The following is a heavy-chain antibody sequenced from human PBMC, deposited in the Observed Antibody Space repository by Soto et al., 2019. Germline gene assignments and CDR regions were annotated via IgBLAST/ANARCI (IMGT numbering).Heavy chain of an antibody. CDR3: AIALLFGRGANLGWFDP. V-gene: IGHV4-39*01. CDR1: GGSISSSSYY. D-gene: IGHD3-10*01. Sequence: SETLSLTCTVSGGSISSSSYYWGWIRQPPGKGLEWIGSIYYTGSTYYNPSLKSRVTICVDTSKNQFYLKLKSVTAADTAVYYCAIALLFGRGANLGWFDPWGQGTLVTVSS. CDR2: IYYTGST. J-gene: IGHJ5*01.